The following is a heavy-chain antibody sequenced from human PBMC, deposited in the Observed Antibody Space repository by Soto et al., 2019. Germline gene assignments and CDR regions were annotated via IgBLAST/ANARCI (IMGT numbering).Heavy chain of an antibody. CDR3: ARVAARGYYYYGMDV. CDR2: VDPEDGET. J-gene: IGHJ6*02. CDR1: GYTFTDYY. V-gene: IGHV1-69-2*01. Sequence: ASVKVSCKVSGYTFTDYYMHWVQQAPGKGLEWMGLVDPEDGETIYAEKFQGRVTITADTSTDTAYMELSRLRSDDTAVYYCARVAARGYYYYGMDVWGQGTTVTVSS. D-gene: IGHD6-6*01.